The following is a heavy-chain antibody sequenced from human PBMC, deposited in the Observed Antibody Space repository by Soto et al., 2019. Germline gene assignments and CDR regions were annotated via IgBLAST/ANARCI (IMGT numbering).Heavy chain of an antibody. V-gene: IGHV4-4*02. D-gene: IGHD2-21*01. CDR1: GGSLSSCNW. Sequence: QVQLQESGPRLVKPSGTLSLTCAVYGGSLSSCNWWSWVRQPPGKGLEGIGEIYLYGSTSYNPSLKSRVTIAVDKSKNQISLKMTSLTAADTAVYFCSGGGRPGQIDWFDPWGQGILVTVSS. CDR2: IYLYGST. CDR3: SGGGRPGQIDWFDP. J-gene: IGHJ5*02.